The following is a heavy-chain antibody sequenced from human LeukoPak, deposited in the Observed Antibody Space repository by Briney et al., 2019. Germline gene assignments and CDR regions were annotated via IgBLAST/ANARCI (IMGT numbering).Heavy chain of an antibody. Sequence: PGGSLRLSCAASGFTFSSYSMNWVRQAPGKGLEWVSSISSSSSYIYYADSVKGRFTISRDNAKNSLYLQMNSLRAEDTAVYYCARDHEQQLDGPGYYGMDVWGQGTTVTVSS. V-gene: IGHV3-21*01. D-gene: IGHD6-13*01. J-gene: IGHJ6*02. CDR1: GFTFSSYS. CDR2: ISSSSSYI. CDR3: ARDHEQQLDGPGYYGMDV.